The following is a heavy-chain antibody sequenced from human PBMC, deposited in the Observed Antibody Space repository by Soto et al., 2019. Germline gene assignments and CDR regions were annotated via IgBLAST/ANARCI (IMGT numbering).Heavy chain of an antibody. D-gene: IGHD5-18*01. V-gene: IGHV4-39*01. CDR2: IYYSGST. CDR1: GGSISSSSYY. J-gene: IGHJ4*02. CDR3: ARLRITAMVGLIDY. Sequence: PSETLSLTCTVSGGSISSSSYYWGWIRQPPGKGLEWIGNIYYSGSTYYNPSLKSRVTMSVDTSKNQFSLQLSSVTAADTAVYYCARLRITAMVGLIDYWGQGTLVTVSS.